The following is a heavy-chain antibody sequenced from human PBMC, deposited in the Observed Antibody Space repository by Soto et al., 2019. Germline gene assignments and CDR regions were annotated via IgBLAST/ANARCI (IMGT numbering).Heavy chain of an antibody. J-gene: IGHJ5*02. D-gene: IGHD3-3*01. CDR3: ARSAITIFGVVNWFDP. CDR1: GYTFTSYG. Sequence: ASVKVSCKASGYTFTSYGISWVRQAPGQGLEWMGWISAYNGNTNYAQKLQGRVTMTTDTSTSTAYMELRSLRSDDTAVYYCARSAITIFGVVNWFDPWGQGTLVTSP. CDR2: ISAYNGNT. V-gene: IGHV1-18*01.